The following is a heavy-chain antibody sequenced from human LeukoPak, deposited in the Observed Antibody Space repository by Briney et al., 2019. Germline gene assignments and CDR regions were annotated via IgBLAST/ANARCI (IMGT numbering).Heavy chain of an antibody. CDR1: GGSISSDD. J-gene: IGHJ5*02. CDR3: AKERLAGGSNWFDP. CDR2: LYTNGFS. V-gene: IGHV4-4*07. D-gene: IGHD6-13*01. Sequence: PSGTLSLTCGVSGGSISSDDWSWIRQPAGKGLEWIGRLYTNGFSNYNPYFKSRVTMSVDTSRNQLSLKLRSVTAADTVVYYCAKERLAGGSNWFDPWGQGTLVTVSS.